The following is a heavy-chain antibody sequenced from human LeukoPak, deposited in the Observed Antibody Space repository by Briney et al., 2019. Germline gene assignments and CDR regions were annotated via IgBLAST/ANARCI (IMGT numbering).Heavy chain of an antibody. J-gene: IGHJ6*03. D-gene: IGHD2-15*01. CDR2: IYYSGST. CDR3: ARENCSGGSCYSIYYYYYMDV. CDR1: GGSISSYY. Sequence: SETLSLICTVSGGSISSYYWSWIRQPPGKGLEWIGYIYYSGSTNYNPSLKSRVTISVDTSKSQFSLRLSSVSAADTAVYYCARENCSGGSCYSIYYYYYMDVWGKGTTVTVSS. V-gene: IGHV4-59*01.